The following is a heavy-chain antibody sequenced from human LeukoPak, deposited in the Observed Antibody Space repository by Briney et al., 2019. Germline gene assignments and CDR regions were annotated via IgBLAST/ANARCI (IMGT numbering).Heavy chain of an antibody. CDR2: ISYDGSNK. Sequence: GGSLRLSCAASGFTFSSYGMHWVRQAPGKGLEWVAVISYDGSNKYYADSVKGRFTISRDNSKNTLYLQMNSLRAEDTAVYYCASGHTGYSSGGNYFDYWGQGTLVTVSS. J-gene: IGHJ4*02. CDR3: ASGHTGYSSGGNYFDY. V-gene: IGHV3-30*03. CDR1: GFTFSSYG. D-gene: IGHD6-19*01.